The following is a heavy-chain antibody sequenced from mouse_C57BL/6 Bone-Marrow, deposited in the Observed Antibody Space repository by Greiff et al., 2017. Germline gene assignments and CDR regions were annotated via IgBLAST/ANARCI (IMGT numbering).Heavy chain of an antibody. J-gene: IGHJ4*01. Sequence: EVKLMESGGGLVQPGGSLKLSCAASGFTFSDYYMYWVRQTPEKRLEWVAYISNGGGSTYYPDTVKGRFTISRDNAKNTLYLQMSRLKSEDTAMYYCAGDYKGAMDYWGQGTSVTVSS. CDR1: GFTFSDYY. D-gene: IGHD2-12*01. V-gene: IGHV5-12*01. CDR2: ISNGGGST. CDR3: AGDYKGAMDY.